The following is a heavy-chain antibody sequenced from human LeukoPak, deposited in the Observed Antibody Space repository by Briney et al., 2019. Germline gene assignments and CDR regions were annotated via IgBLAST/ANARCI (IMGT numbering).Heavy chain of an antibody. J-gene: IGHJ4*02. V-gene: IGHV4-59*01. CDR3: ARGSGAFDD. Sequence: SETLSLTCTVSGGSISGSYWSWIRQPPGKGLEWIGYIYYSGSTNYNPSLKSRVTISVDTSKNPFSLKLNSVTAADTAVYKCARGSGAFDDWGQGTLVTVSS. CDR1: GGSISGSY. CDR2: IYYSGST.